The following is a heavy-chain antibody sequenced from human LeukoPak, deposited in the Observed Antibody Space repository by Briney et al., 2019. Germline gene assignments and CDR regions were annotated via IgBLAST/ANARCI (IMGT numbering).Heavy chain of an antibody. CDR1: GYTFTTYA. D-gene: IGHD6-19*01. CDR2: INPNSGGT. CDR3: ARERLVAGSKPARWKNDY. Sequence: GASVKVSCKASGYTFTTYAITWVRQAPGQGLEWMGWINPNSGGTNYAQKFQGRVTMTRDTSISTAYMELSRLRSDDTAVYYCARERLVAGSKPARWKNDYWGQGTLVTVSS. V-gene: IGHV1-2*02. J-gene: IGHJ4*02.